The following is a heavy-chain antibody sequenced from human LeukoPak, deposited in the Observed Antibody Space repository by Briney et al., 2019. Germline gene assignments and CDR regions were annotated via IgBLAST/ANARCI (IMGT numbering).Heavy chain of an antibody. CDR1: GYTFTSYD. D-gene: IGHD2-2*02. V-gene: IGHV1-8*01. CDR3: ARVDCSSTSCYTGVDY. CDR2: MNPNSGNT. J-gene: IGHJ4*02. Sequence: GASVKVSCKASGYTFTSYDINWVRQATGQGLEWMGWMNPNSGNTAYAQKFQGRVTMTRNTSISTAYMELSSLRSEDTAVYYCARVDCSSTSCYTGVDYWGQGTLVTVSS.